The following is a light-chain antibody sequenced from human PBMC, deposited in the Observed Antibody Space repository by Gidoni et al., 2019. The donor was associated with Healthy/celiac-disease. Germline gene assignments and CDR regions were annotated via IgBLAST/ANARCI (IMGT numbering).Light chain of an antibody. CDR1: QSVSSSY. CDR3: QQYGSSPTWT. Sequence: ESVLTQSPGTLSLSPGERATLSCRASQSVSSSYLAWYKQKPGQAPRLLIYGASSRATGIPDRFSGSGSGTDFTLTISRLEPEDFAVYYCQQYGSSPTWTFGQGTKVEIK. J-gene: IGKJ1*01. V-gene: IGKV3-20*01. CDR2: GAS.